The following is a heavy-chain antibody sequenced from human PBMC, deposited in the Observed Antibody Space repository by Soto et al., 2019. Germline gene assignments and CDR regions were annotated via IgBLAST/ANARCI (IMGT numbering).Heavy chain of an antibody. CDR2: IIPIFGTA. CDR3: AGDRIQYYDSSGYRAFDI. V-gene: IGHV1-69*13. D-gene: IGHD3-22*01. CDR1: GGTFSSYA. Sequence: ASVKVSCKASGGTFSSYAISWVRQAPGQGLEWMGGIIPIFGTANYAQKFQGRVTITADESTSTAYMELSSLRSEDTAVYYCAGDRIQYYDSSGYRAFDIWGQGTMVTVS. J-gene: IGHJ3*02.